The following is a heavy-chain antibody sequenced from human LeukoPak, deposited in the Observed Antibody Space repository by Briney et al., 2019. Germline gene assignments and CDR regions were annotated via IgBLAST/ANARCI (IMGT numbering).Heavy chain of an antibody. CDR1: GYTFTGYW. D-gene: IGHD5-24*01. V-gene: IGHV5-51*01. J-gene: IGHJ4*02. CDR3: ARGDGYNLY. Sequence: GESLKISCKASGYTFTGYWIDWVRQMPGKGLEWMGIIYPADSDTRYSPSFQGQVTISADKSISTAYLQWSSLEASDTAIYYCARGDGYNLYWGQGTLVTVSS. CDR2: IYPADSDT.